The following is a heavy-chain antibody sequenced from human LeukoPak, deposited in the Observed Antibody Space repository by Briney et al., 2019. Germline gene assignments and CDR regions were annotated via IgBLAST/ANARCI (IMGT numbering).Heavy chain of an antibody. CDR1: GASISSYY. CDR3: ARQYYYYSIDS. D-gene: IGHD3-22*01. V-gene: IGHV4-59*08. J-gene: IGHJ4*02. CDR2: IHYSEGT. Sequence: SETLSLTCTVSGASISSYYWSWIRQPPGKGVEWIGHIHYSEGTKYNPSLKSQVTISIDTSKNQFSLNLSSVTAADTAVYYCARQYYYYSIDSWGQGTLVTVSS.